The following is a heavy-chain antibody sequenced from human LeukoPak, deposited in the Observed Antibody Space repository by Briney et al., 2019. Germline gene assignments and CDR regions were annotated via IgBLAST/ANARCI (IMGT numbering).Heavy chain of an antibody. CDR2: IHYSGST. D-gene: IGHD2-2*01. J-gene: IGHJ4*01. CDR1: GSSIRSSSYH. Sequence: SSETLSLTCTVSGSSIRSSSYHWGWVRQPPGKGLEWIGNIHYSGSTSYNPSLKSRVTLSVDTSKNQFSLKLSSVTAADTAVFYCARLTGRDTSDWPYFHYWGQGALVTVSS. CDR3: ARLTGRDTSDWPYFHY. V-gene: IGHV4-39*01.